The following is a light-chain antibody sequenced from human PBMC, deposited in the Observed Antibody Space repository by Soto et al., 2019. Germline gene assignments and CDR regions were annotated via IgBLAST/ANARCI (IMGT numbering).Light chain of an antibody. CDR1: SSNIGNTY. CDR2: DND. V-gene: IGLV1-51*01. Sequence: QSVLTQPPSVSAAPGQKVTISCSGSSSNIGNTYVSWYQQLPGATPKLLIYDNDKRPSGIPDRFSGSKSGTSATLGITGLRTGDEAIYYYGTWDSSLSAVVFGGGTKLTVL. J-gene: IGLJ2*01. CDR3: GTWDSSLSAVV.